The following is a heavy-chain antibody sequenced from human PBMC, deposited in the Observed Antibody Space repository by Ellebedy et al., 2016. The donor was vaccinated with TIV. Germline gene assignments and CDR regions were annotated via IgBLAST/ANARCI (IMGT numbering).Heavy chain of an antibody. J-gene: IGHJ3*01. Sequence: GESLKISCKGSGYDFARYWIAWVRQMPGEGLEWMGIINPGDSDTRYSPSFQGQVTISVDKSIDTAFLQWSSLKASDTAIYYCMRPPYPPEGFDVWGQGTKVTVSS. CDR2: INPGDSDT. CDR3: MRPPYPPEGFDV. V-gene: IGHV5-51*01. CDR1: GYDFARYW.